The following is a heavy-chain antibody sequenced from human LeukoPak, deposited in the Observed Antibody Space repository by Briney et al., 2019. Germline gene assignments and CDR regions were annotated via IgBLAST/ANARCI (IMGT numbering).Heavy chain of an antibody. J-gene: IGHJ4*02. D-gene: IGHD5-12*01. Sequence: KPSETLSLTCTVSGGSISSSSYYWGWIRQPPGKGLEWIGSIYYSGSTYYNPSLKSRVTISVDTSKNQFSLKLSSVTAADTAVYYCARDPGYSGYGINWGQGTLVTVSS. V-gene: IGHV4-39*02. CDR1: GGSISSSSYY. CDR3: ARDPGYSGYGIN. CDR2: IYYSGST.